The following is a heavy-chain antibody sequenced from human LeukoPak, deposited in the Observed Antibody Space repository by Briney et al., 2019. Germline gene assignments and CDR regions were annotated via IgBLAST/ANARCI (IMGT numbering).Heavy chain of an antibody. D-gene: IGHD3-10*01. CDR3: AREIFGSGSYPDS. Sequence: GGSLRLSCAASGFAFNTYAMHWVRQAPGQGLEWVALIWHDGSHKFYSNSVRGQFTISRDNSKNTVSLQMNNLRPEDTAVYYCAREIFGSGSYPDSWGQGTLSPSPQ. CDR1: GFAFNTYA. J-gene: IGHJ4*02. V-gene: IGHV3-33*01. CDR2: IWHDGSHK.